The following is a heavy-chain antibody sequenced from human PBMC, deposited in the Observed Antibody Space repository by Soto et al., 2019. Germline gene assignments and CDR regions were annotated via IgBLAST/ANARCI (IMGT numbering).Heavy chain of an antibody. J-gene: IGHJ4*02. CDR2: IFSNDEK. CDR1: GFSLSNARMG. D-gene: IGHD3-22*01. CDR3: ARASHDYYDSSGYYFLIDY. V-gene: IGHV2-26*01. Sequence: QVTLKESGPVLVKPTETLTLTCTVSGFSLSNARMGVSWIRQPPGKALEWLAHIFSNDEKSYSTSLKSRLTIPKDTSKSQVVLTMTNMDPVDTATYYCARASHDYYDSSGYYFLIDYWGQGTLVTVSS.